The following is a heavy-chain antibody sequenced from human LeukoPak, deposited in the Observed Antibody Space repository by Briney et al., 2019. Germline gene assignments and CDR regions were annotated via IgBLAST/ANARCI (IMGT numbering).Heavy chain of an antibody. J-gene: IGHJ6*02. D-gene: IGHD3-22*01. Sequence: ASVKVSCKASGGTFSSYAISWVRQAPGQGLEWMGWINPNSGGTNYAQKFQGWVTMTRDTSISTAYMELSRLRSDDTAVYYCASTYYYDSSGYYQDYYGMDVWGQGTTVTVSS. V-gene: IGHV1-2*04. CDR1: GGTFSSYA. CDR3: ASTYYYDSSGYYQDYYGMDV. CDR2: INPNSGGT.